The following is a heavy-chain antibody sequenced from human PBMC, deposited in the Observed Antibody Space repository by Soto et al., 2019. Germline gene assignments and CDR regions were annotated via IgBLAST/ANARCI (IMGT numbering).Heavy chain of an antibody. D-gene: IGHD3-22*01. J-gene: IGHJ4*02. CDR2: IIPIFGTA. CDR1: GGTFSSYA. Sequence: SVKVSCKASGGTFSSYAISCVLRAPGQGLEWMGGIIPIFGTANYAQKFQGRVTITADKSTSTAYMELSSLRSEDTAVYYCAREAMIDHKIDYWGQGTLVTVSS. V-gene: IGHV1-69*06. CDR3: AREAMIDHKIDY.